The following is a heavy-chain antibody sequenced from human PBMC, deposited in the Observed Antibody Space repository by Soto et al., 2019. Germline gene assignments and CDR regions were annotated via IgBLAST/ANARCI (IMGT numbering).Heavy chain of an antibody. CDR3: ARSAKKTWLPDF. CDR1: GFSFIDYS. CDR2: INAGNGNT. J-gene: IGHJ1*01. Sequence: SVKVSCKASGFSFIDYSILWVRQAPGQSLEWLGWINAGNGNTKYSHKFQDRVTITSDTSATTTYMELRSLRSEDTAVFYCARSAKKTWLPDFWGQGTLVTVSS. V-gene: IGHV1-3*01. D-gene: IGHD5-12*01.